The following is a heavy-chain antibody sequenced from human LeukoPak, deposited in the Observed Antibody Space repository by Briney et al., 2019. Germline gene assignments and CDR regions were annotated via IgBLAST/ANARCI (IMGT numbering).Heavy chain of an antibody. D-gene: IGHD3-9*01. J-gene: IGHJ3*02. Sequence: GGSLRLSCAASGFTFDDYAMHWVGQAPGKGPEWVSGISWNSGTIGYADSVKGRFTISKDNAKNSLYLQMNSLRAEDTAVYYCARQGVLRYFDWLSKGMGDAFDIWGQGTMVTVSS. CDR3: ARQGVLRYFDWLSKGMGDAFDI. CDR2: ISWNSGTI. V-gene: IGHV3-9*01. CDR1: GFTFDDYA.